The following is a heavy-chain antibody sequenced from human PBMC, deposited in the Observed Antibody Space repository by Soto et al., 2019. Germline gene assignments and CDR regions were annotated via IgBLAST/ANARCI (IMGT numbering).Heavy chain of an antibody. V-gene: IGHV3-53*01. CDR2: IYSGGST. J-gene: IGHJ5*02. CDR3: ARDRRYCSGGSCYSAWFDP. Sequence: VGSLRLSCAASGFTVSSNYMSWVRKAPGKGLEWVSVIYSGGSTYYADSVKGRFTISRDNSKNTLYVQMNSLRAEDTAVYYCARDRRYCSGGSCYSAWFDPWGQGTLVTVSS. CDR1: GFTVSSNY. D-gene: IGHD2-15*01.